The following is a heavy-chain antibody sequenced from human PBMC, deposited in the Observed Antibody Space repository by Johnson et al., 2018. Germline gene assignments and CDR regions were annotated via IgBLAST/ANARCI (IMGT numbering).Heavy chain of an antibody. V-gene: IGHV4-59*01. J-gene: IGHJ1*01. CDR3: ATGIAVAGAEYFHH. CDR1: GDSISSYY. Sequence: QVQLQESGPGLVKPSETXSLTCTVSGDSISSYYWSWIRQPPGKGLEWIAYIYYNGGTSYNPSLKSRVTIAVDTSKNQFSLKLSSVTAADTAVYYCATGIAVAGAEYFHHWGQGTLVTVSS. CDR2: IYYNGGT. D-gene: IGHD6-19*01.